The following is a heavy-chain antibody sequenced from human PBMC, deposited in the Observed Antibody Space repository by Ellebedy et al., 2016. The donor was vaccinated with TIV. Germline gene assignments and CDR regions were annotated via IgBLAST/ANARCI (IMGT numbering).Heavy chain of an antibody. CDR3: ARVRWLVPDY. CDR1: GFTFSSYW. D-gene: IGHD6-19*01. J-gene: IGHJ4*02. CDR2: IKQDGSEK. Sequence: GESLKISCAASGFTFSSYWMSWVRQAPGKGLEWVANIKQDGSEKYYVDSVKGRFTISRDNAKNSLYSQMNSLRAEDTAVYYCARVRWLVPDYWGQGTLVTVSS. V-gene: IGHV3-7*01.